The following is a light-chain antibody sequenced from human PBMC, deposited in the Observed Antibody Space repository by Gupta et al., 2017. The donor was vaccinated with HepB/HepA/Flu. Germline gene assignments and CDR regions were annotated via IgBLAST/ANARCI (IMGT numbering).Light chain of an antibody. V-gene: IGLV3-25*03. CDR2: KDS. Sequence: SYALTQPPSVSVSPGQTARITCPGDALPKQYAYWYQQKPGQAPVLVIYKDSERPSGIPERLSGSSSGTTVTLTISGVQAEDEADYYCQSADSSGTYGVFGGGTKLTVL. J-gene: IGLJ2*01. CDR1: ALPKQY. CDR3: QSADSSGTYGV.